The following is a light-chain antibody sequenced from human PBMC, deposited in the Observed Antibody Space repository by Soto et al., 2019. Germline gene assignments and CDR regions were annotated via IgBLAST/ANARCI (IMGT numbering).Light chain of an antibody. V-gene: IGLV2-23*02. CDR2: EVS. CDR3: CSYAGSSTYV. J-gene: IGLJ1*01. CDR1: SSDVGSYNL. Sequence: QSLLTQPASVSGSPGQSIPISCTGTSSDVGSYNLVSWYQQHPGKAPKLMIYEVSKRPSGVSNRFSGSKSGNTASLTISGLQAEDEADYYCCSYAGSSTYVFGTG.